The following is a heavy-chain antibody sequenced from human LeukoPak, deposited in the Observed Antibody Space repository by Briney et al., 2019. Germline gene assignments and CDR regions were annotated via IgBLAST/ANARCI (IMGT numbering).Heavy chain of an antibody. Sequence: SETLSLTCAVSGGSISSGGYSWSWIRQPPGKGLEWIGYIYHSGSTYYNPSLKSRVTISVDRSKNQFSLKLSSVTAADTAVYYCARGHGDPQEYHFDYWGQGTLVTVSS. V-gene: IGHV4-30-2*01. J-gene: IGHJ4*02. D-gene: IGHD4-17*01. CDR2: IYHSGST. CDR3: ARGHGDPQEYHFDY. CDR1: GGSISSGGYS.